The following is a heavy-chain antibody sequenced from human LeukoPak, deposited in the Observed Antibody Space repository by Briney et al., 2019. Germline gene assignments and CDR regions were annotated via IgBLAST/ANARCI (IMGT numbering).Heavy chain of an antibody. CDR3: ARDNRYCNGGYCSNWFDP. Sequence: SETLSLTCGVYGGSFSGYFWRWVRQPPGKGLEWIGDVSHTGSTDYDPSLKSRLTISVDRSKNQFSLKLTSVTAADTAVYYCARDNRYCNGGYCSNWFDPWGQGTLVTVSS. D-gene: IGHD2-15*01. V-gene: IGHV4-34*01. CDR1: GGSFSGYF. CDR2: VSHTGST. J-gene: IGHJ5*02.